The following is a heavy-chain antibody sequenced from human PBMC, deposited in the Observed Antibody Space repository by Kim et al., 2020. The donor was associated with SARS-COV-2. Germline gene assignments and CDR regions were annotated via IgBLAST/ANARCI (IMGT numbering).Heavy chain of an antibody. CDR3: ARGIQLDGAFDI. Sequence: NYTPALKSRVTISVDTSKNQFSLKLSSVTAADTAVYYCARGIQLDGAFDIWGQGTMVTVSS. J-gene: IGHJ3*02. V-gene: IGHV4-4*09. D-gene: IGHD5-18*01.